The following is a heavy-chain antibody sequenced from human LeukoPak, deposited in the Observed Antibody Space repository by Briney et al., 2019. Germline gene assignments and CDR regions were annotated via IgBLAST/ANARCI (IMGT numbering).Heavy chain of an antibody. Sequence: PSETLSLTCTVSGGSISSSSYYWGWIRQPPGKGLEWIGSIYYSGSTNYNPSLKSRVAISVDTSKNQFSLKLSSVTAADTAVYYCARVGAVADLWGQGTLVTVSS. CDR1: GGSISSSSYY. CDR3: ARVGAVADL. D-gene: IGHD6-19*01. J-gene: IGHJ4*02. V-gene: IGHV4-39*07. CDR2: IYYSGST.